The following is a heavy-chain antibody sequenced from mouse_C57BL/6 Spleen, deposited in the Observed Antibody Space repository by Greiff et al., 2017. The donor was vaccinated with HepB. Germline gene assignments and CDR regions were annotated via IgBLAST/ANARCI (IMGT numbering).Heavy chain of an antibody. D-gene: IGHD1-1*01. J-gene: IGHJ2*01. CDR3: ARYMRATVVAPFDY. CDR2: IRNKANGYTT. V-gene: IGHV7-3*01. Sequence: EVMLVESGGGLVQPGGSLSLSCAASGFTFTDYYMSWVRQPPGKALEWLGFIRNKANGYTTEYSASVKGRFTISRDNSQSILYLQMTALRAEDSATYYCARYMRATVVAPFDYWGQGTTLTVSS. CDR1: GFTFTDYY.